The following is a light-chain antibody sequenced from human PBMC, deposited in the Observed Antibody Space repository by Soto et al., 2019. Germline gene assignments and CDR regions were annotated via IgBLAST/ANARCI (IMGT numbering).Light chain of an antibody. CDR2: AAS. J-gene: IGKJ4*01. Sequence: DIQLTQSPSFLSASVGDRVTITCRASQGINDLAWYQQKPGKAPKLLIYAASTLQSEVPSRFSGSASGTEFTLTISSLQPEDFATYYCQQFNTYPLTFGGGTKVEVK. V-gene: IGKV1-9*01. CDR3: QQFNTYPLT. CDR1: QGIND.